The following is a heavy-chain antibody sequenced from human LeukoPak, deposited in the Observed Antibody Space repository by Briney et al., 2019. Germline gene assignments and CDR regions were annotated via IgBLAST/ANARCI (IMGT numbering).Heavy chain of an antibody. Sequence: SETLSLTCTCSGGTHSLLYWGWIGQPPGKGLEWIGYISYSGSANYNPSLKSRVTISVDTSKNQFSLKLSSMTAADTSVYYCDISPRGTSAFDLWGQGTMVTVSS. CDR1: GGTHSLLY. J-gene: IGHJ3*01. CDR2: ISYSGSA. CDR3: DISPRGTSAFDL. D-gene: IGHD3-3*02. V-gene: IGHV4-59*11.